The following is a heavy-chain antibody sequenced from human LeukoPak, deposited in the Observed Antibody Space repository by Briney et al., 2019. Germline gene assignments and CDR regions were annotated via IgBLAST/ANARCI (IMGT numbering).Heavy chain of an antibody. CDR3: ARHDSSSLEVYGMDV. CDR2: IYYSGST. V-gene: IGHV4-59*01. D-gene: IGHD3-22*01. CDR1: GGSMSTYY. Sequence: SETLSLTCTVSGGSMSTYYWSWIRQSPGKGLEWIGYIYYSGSTNYNPSLKSRVTISVDTSKNQFSLKLSSVTAADTVVYYCARHDSSSLEVYGMDVWGQGTTVTVSS. J-gene: IGHJ6*02.